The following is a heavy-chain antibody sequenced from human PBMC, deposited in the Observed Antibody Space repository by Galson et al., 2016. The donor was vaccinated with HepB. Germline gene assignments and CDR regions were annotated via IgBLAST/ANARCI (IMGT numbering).Heavy chain of an antibody. J-gene: IGHJ4*02. Sequence: SVKVSCKVSGYTLNEVSMHWLRQAPGNGLEWMGGFDAEEGETIYAQKLQGRAIMTEDTSTETAYMELSSLRSEDTAMYYCAIQTKFHYSSSPFDFWGRGTLVTVSS. V-gene: IGHV1-24*01. D-gene: IGHD4-11*01. CDR3: AIQTKFHYSSSPFDF. CDR2: FDAEEGET. CDR1: GYTLNEVS.